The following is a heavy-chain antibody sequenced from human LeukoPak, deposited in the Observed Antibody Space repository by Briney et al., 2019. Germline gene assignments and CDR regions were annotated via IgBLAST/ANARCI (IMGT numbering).Heavy chain of an antibody. D-gene: IGHD3-16*01. J-gene: IGHJ6*02. CDR1: GFTSIAYA. Sequence: PGVSLRLSCVGSGFTSIAYALTWARQAPGKGLEWVSGIGGGGVTTCYADSVKGRFTISRDNSKNTLYLQMNSLRADDTAIYYCARNQQLGGHSYYYYGMDVWGQGTTVTVCS. CDR2: IGGGGVTT. CDR3: ARNQQLGGHSYYYYGMDV. V-gene: IGHV3-23*01.